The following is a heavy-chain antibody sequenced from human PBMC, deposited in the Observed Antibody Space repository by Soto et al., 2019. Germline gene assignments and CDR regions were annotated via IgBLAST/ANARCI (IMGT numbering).Heavy chain of an antibody. CDR3: ARDYYDSSGYSPYAFDI. CDR2: INPSGGST. D-gene: IGHD3-22*01. CDR1: GYTFTSYY. J-gene: IGHJ3*02. Sequence: ASVKVSCKASGYTFTSYYMHWVRQAPGQGLEWMGIINPSGGSTSYAQKFQGRVTMTRDTSTSTVYMELSSLRSEDTAVYYCARDYYDSSGYSPYAFDICGQGTMVTVSS. V-gene: IGHV1-46*01.